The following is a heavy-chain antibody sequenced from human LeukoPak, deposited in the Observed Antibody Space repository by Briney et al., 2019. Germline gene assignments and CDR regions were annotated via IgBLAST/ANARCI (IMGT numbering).Heavy chain of an antibody. CDR2: INHSGST. CDR1: GGSFSGYY. J-gene: IGHJ4*02. V-gene: IGHV4-34*01. D-gene: IGHD4-17*01. Sequence: TSETLSLTCAVYGGSFSGYYWSWIRQPPGKGLEWIGEINHSGSTNYNPSLKSRVTISVDTSKNQFSLKLSSVTAADTAVYYCARGTMTTVTYYFDYWGQGTLVTVSS. CDR3: ARGTMTTVTYYFDY.